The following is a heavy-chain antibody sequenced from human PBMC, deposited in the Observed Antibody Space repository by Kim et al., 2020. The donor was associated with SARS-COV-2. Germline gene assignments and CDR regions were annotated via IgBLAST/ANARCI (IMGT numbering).Heavy chain of an antibody. CDR1: GFTFSSYS. D-gene: IGHD6-19*01. J-gene: IGHJ6*02. CDR2: ISSSSSYI. CDR3: ARKTGYSSGWYEDYYYYYGMDV. V-gene: IGHV3-21*01. Sequence: GGSLRLSCAASGFTFSSYSMNWVRQAPGKGLEWVSSISSSSSYIYYADSVKGRFTISRDNAKNSLYLQMNSLRAEDTAVYYCARKTGYSSGWYEDYYYYYGMDVWGQGTTVTVSS.